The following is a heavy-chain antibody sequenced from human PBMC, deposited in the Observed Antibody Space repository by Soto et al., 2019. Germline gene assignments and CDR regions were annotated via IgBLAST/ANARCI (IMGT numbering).Heavy chain of an antibody. V-gene: IGHV3-49*03. J-gene: IGHJ4*02. Sequence: PGGSLRLSCTASGFTFGDYAMNRFRQAPGKGLEWIGFIKSRPYGGTTEYAASVKGRFTISRDNAKNSLYLQMNSLRAEDTAVYYCARDAGSSWGSFDYWGQGTLVTVSS. CDR2: IKSRPYGGTT. CDR1: GFTFGDYA. CDR3: ARDAGSSWGSFDY. D-gene: IGHD6-13*01.